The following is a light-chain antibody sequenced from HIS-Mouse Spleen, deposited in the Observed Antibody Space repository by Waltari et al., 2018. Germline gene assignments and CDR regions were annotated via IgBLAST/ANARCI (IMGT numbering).Light chain of an antibody. Sequence: AIRMTQSPSSFSASTGDRVTITCRASQGISSYLAWYQQKPGKAPKLLIYAASTLQSGVPSRFSGSGSGTDFTLTISCLQSEDFATYYCQQYYSYLPITFGQETRLEIK. J-gene: IGKJ5*01. CDR1: QGISSY. CDR2: AAS. V-gene: IGKV1-8*01. CDR3: QQYYSYLPIT.